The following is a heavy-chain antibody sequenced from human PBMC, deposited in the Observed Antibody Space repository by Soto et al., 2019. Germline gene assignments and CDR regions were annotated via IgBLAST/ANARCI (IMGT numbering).Heavy chain of an antibody. D-gene: IGHD3-9*01. CDR3: VSGTNDWYGIDY. Sequence: EVQLVESGGGLVQPGGSLRLSCAASGFTFSNYWMHWVRLPPGKGLLWVPRINIGGSAANYAGSVEGRFTVSRDDAKNTLYLQMNSLRDDDTAVDYCVSGTNDWYGIDYWGQGAPVTVSS. J-gene: IGHJ4*02. CDR2: INIGGSAA. V-gene: IGHV3-74*01. CDR1: GFTFSNYW.